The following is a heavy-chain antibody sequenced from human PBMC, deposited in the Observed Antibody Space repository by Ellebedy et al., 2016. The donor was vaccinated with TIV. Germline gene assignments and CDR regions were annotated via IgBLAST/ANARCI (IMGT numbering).Heavy chain of an antibody. CDR2: INHSGST. CDR3: ARGRGGSYSIPFDY. J-gene: IGHJ4*02. Sequence: SETLSLTXAVYGGTFSPYFWTWIRRPPGKGLEWIGEINHSGSTNYNPSLKSRVTISVDTSENQFSLKLKYVTAADTAVHYCARGRGGSYSIPFDYWGQGSLVTVSS. CDR1: GGTFSPYF. D-gene: IGHD2-21*02. V-gene: IGHV4-34*01.